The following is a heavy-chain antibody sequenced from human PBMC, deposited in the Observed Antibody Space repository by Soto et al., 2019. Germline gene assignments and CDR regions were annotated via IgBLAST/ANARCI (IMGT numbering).Heavy chain of an antibody. J-gene: IGHJ3*02. V-gene: IGHV3-23*01. Sequence: GGSLRLSCAASGFTFYSYAMSWVRQSPGKGLEWVSTIGSVGGDTYYADSVKGRFTISRDDSKNTLLLQMNSLRAEDTAVYYCVKDRMAYNSVWDPFDIWGQGTMVTVSS. CDR3: VKDRMAYNSVWDPFDI. D-gene: IGHD1-20*01. CDR2: IGSVGGDT. CDR1: GFTFYSYA.